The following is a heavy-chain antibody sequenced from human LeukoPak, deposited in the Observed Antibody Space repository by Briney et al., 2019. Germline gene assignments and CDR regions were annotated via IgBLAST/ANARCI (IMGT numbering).Heavy chain of an antibody. Sequence: GGSLRLSCAASGFSFSTYWMSWVRQAPGKGLEWVANIKQDGSAKYYVDSVKGRFTISRDNAKNSLYLQMNSLRAEDTAVYYCAKEGYSYGPTHDAFDIWGQGTMVTVSS. CDR3: AKEGYSYGPTHDAFDI. J-gene: IGHJ3*02. D-gene: IGHD5-18*01. CDR1: GFSFSTYW. CDR2: IKQDGSAK. V-gene: IGHV3-7*01.